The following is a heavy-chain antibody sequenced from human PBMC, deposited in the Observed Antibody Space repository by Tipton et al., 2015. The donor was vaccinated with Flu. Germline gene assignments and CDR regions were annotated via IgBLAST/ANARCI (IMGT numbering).Heavy chain of an antibody. CDR3: SISLNS. CDR2: INQGGSQR. Sequence: SLRLSCTVSSFTFGDNWMDWVRQAPGKGLEWVANINQGGSQRYYVDSVKGRFTISRDNAKRSLYLQLDSLRAEDTGVYYCSISLNSWGQGTLVTASS. V-gene: IGHV3-7*01. CDR1: SFTFGDNW. J-gene: IGHJ5*02.